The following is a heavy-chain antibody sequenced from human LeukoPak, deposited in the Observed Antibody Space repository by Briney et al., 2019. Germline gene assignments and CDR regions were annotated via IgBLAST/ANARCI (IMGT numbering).Heavy chain of an antibody. CDR3: AKDRGSSIAAAGDAFDI. CDR2: ISFDVSNR. J-gene: IGHJ3*02. CDR1: GFTFSNYG. Sequence: QPGGSLRLSCAASGFTFSNYGMHWVRQAPGKGLEWVAVISFDVSNRYYADSVKGRFTISRDNSKNTLYLQMNSLRAEDTAVYYCAKDRGSSIAAAGDAFDIWGQGTMVTVSS. D-gene: IGHD6-13*01. V-gene: IGHV3-30*18.